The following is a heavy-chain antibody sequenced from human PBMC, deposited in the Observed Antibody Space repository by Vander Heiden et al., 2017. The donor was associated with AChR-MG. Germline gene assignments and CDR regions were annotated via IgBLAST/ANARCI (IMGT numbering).Heavy chain of an antibody. CDR2: ISYDGSNK. Sequence: QVQPVESGGGVVQPGRSLRPSCAASGFTLSSYAMHWVRQAPGKGLEWVAVISYDGSNKYYADSVKGRFTISRDNSKNTLYLQMNSLRAEDTAVYYCARQGVQLERRTNGWFDPWGQGTLVTVSS. CDR3: ARQGVQLERRTNGWFDP. J-gene: IGHJ5*02. CDR1: GFTLSSYA. V-gene: IGHV3-30-3*01. D-gene: IGHD1-1*01.